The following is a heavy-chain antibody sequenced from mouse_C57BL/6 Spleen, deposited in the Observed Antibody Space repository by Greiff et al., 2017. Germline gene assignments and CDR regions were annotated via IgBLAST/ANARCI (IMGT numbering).Heavy chain of an antibody. CDR3: AIVTDGGYLDN. V-gene: IGHV1-55*01. D-gene: IGHD1-1*02. CDR1: GYTFTSYW. CDR2: IYPGSGST. J-gene: IGHJ2*01. Sequence: QVQLQQPGPELVKPGASVKISCKASGYTFTSYWITWVKQRPGQGLEWIGDIYPGSGSTNYNEKFKSKATLTVGTSSSTAYMQLSSMTSEDSAVYYCAIVTDGGYLDNWGQGTTLTV.